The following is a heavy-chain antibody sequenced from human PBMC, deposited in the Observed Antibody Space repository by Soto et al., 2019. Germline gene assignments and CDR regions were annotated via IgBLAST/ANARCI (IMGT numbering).Heavy chain of an antibody. CDR3: ARGGIVGYGSGSYYTNWFDP. CDR1: GYTFTGYY. Sequence: ASVKVSCKASGYTFTGYYMHWVRQAPGQGLEWMGWINPNSGGTNYAQKFQGWVTMTRDTSISTAYMELSRLRSDDTAVYYCARGGIVGYGSGSYYTNWFDPWGQGTLVTVS. CDR2: INPNSGGT. J-gene: IGHJ5*02. V-gene: IGHV1-2*04. D-gene: IGHD3-10*01.